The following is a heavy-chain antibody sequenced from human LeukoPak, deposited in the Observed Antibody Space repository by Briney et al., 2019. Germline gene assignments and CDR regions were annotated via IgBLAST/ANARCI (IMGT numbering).Heavy chain of an antibody. J-gene: IGHJ4*02. Sequence: ASVKVSCKASGYTFTGYYMHWVRQAPGQGLEWMGWINPNSGGTNYAQKFQGRVTMTRDTSISKAYMELSRLRSDDTAVYYCARGEMWGYYFDYWGQGTLVTVSS. CDR1: GYTFTGYY. D-gene: IGHD5-24*01. V-gene: IGHV1-2*02. CDR3: ARGEMWGYYFDY. CDR2: INPNSGGT.